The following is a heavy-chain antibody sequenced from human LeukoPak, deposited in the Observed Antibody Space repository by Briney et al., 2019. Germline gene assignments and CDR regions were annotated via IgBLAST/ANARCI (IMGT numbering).Heavy chain of an antibody. CDR1: GFNFNSYA. J-gene: IGHJ4*02. CDR3: ARGTYYFDY. CDR2: ISSRSSTI. Sequence: GGSLRLSCAASGFNFNSYAMSWVRQAPGKGLEWVSYISSRSSTIYYADSVKGRFTISRDNAKNSLYLQMNSLRDEDTAVYYCARGTYYFDYWGQGALVTVSS. D-gene: IGHD3/OR15-3a*01. V-gene: IGHV3-48*02.